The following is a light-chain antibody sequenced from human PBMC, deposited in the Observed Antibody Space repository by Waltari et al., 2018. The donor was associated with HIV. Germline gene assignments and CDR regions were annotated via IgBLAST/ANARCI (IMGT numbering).Light chain of an antibody. V-gene: IGLV2-11*01. CDR1: SSDRGSYNY. Sequence: QSSLTQPRSVSGSPGQSVTISCSGPSSDRGSYNYVSWYQQPPGKAPKVMIYDVSKRPSGVPDRFSGSKSGKTASLTISGLQAEDEADYYCCSYAGMYTWVFGGGTKLTVL. CDR3: CSYAGMYTWV. CDR2: DVS. J-gene: IGLJ3*02.